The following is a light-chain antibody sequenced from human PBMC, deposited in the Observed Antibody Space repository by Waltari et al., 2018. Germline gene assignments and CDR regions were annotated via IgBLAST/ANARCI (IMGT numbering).Light chain of an antibody. Sequence: EIVMTQSPATLSVSPRERATLSCRASQSVSSNLAGYQQKPGHAPRLLIYGASTRATGIPARFSGSGSGTEFTLTISSLQSEDFAVYYCQQYNNWRLTFGGGTKVEIK. V-gene: IGKV3-15*01. CDR2: GAS. J-gene: IGKJ4*01. CDR3: QQYNNWRLT. CDR1: QSVSSN.